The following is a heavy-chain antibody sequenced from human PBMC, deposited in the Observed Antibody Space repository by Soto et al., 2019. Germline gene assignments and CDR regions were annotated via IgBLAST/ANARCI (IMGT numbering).Heavy chain of an antibody. V-gene: IGHV3-21*01. Sequence: PGGSLRLSCEAAGFAFNSYGINWVRQAPGKGLEWVSSISSSSSYIYYADSVKGRFTISRDNAKNSLYLQMNSLRAEDTAVYYCARDRYQLPNHAFDIWGQGTMVTAS. CDR3: ARDRYQLPNHAFDI. D-gene: IGHD2-2*01. CDR1: GFAFNSYG. CDR2: ISSSSSYI. J-gene: IGHJ3*02.